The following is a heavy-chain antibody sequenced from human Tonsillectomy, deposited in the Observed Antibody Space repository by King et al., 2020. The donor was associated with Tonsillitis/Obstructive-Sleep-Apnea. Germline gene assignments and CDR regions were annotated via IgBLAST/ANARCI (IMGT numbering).Heavy chain of an antibody. D-gene: IGHD3-3*01. CDR2: ISTGSSTI. CDR1: GFTFSNYA. V-gene: IGHV3-48*02. Sequence: VQLVESGGGLVQPGGSLRLSCAASGFTFSNYAMNWVRQAPGEGLEWVSFISTGSSTIYYADSVKGRFTISRDNAKKSLYLQMTSLRDEDTAVYFCARDLTSGDFWSCYYSYYMDVWGKGTTVTVSS. J-gene: IGHJ6*03. CDR3: ARDLTSGDFWSCYYSYYMDV.